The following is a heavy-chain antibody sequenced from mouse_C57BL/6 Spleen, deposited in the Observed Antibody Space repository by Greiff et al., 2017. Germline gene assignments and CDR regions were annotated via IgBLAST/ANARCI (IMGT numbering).Heavy chain of an antibody. J-gene: IGHJ4*01. CDR3: TRGGNGNYVYYAMDY. V-gene: IGHV5-9-1*02. D-gene: IGHD2-1*01. Sequence: EVHLVESGEGLVKPGGSLKLSCAASGFTFSSYAMSWVRQTPEKRLEWVAYISSGGDYIYYADTVKGRFTISRDNARNTLYLQMSSLKSEDTAMYYCTRGGNGNYVYYAMDYWGQGTSVTVSS. CDR1: GFTFSSYA. CDR2: ISSGGDYI.